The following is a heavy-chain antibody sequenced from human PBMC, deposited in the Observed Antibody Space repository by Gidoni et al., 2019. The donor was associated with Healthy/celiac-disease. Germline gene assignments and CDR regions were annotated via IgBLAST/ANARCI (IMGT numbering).Heavy chain of an antibody. CDR2: ISGSGGST. J-gene: IGHJ4*02. CDR1: GFPFSSYA. V-gene: IGHV3-23*01. D-gene: IGHD4-17*01. CDR3: AKDRSYGDYHFDY. Sequence: EVQLLESGGGLVQPGGSLRLSCAASGFPFSSYAMSWVRQATGKGLEWFSSISGSGGSTYYADSVKGRFTISRDNSKNTLYLQMNSLRAEDTAVYYCAKDRSYGDYHFDYWGQGTLVTVSS.